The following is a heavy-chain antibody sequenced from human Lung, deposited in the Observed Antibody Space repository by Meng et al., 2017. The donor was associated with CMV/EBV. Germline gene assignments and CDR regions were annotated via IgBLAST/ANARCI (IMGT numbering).Heavy chain of an antibody. V-gene: IGHV3-23*01. J-gene: IGHJ4*02. CDR2: VLGTGPT. D-gene: IGHD1-14*01. CDR1: GFTFNNYA. Sequence: ESLKISCSASGFTFNNYAMTWVRQAPGKGLEWVSTVLGTGPTYYADYVKGRFTISRDDSKNTLFLQLNSLRDEDTAVFYCERGDRGTTWPVFDYWGLGTXVTVSS. CDR3: ERGDRGTTWPVFDY.